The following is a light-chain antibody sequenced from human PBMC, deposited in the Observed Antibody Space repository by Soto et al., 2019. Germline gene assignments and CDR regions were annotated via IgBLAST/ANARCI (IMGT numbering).Light chain of an antibody. CDR2: AAS. CDR1: QSISSC. CDR3: QQSYSTPLFT. Sequence: DIQMTQSPSSLSASVADRVTITCRASQSISSCLNWYQQKPRKAPKLLIYAASSLQSGAPSRFSGSGSGTDFTLTISSLQPEDFTTYYCQQSYSTPLFTFGPGTKVDIK. J-gene: IGKJ3*01. V-gene: IGKV1-39*01.